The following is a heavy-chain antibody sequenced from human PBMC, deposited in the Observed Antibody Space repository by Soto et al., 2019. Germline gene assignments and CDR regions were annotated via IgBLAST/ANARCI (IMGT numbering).Heavy chain of an antibody. CDR3: ARGGSYDSSGYYLEN. D-gene: IGHD3-22*01. V-gene: IGHV4-31*03. CDR1: GGSISSGDYY. Sequence: SETLSLTCTVSGGSISSGDYYWRWIRQPPGKGLEWIGYIYYSGSTYYNPSLKSRVTISVDTSKNQFSLKLSSVTAADTAVYYCARGGSYDSSGYYLENWGQGTLVTVSS. CDR2: IYYSGST. J-gene: IGHJ4*02.